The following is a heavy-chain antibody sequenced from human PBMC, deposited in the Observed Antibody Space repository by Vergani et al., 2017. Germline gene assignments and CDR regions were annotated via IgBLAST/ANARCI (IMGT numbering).Heavy chain of an antibody. CDR2: VSGSSATP. V-gene: IGHV3-23*01. J-gene: IGHJ4*02. CDR1: GFSFPGYA. D-gene: IGHD5/OR15-5a*01. CDR3: TKGRRAYTVYFFDY. Sequence: EVQLLESGGGLAQPGGSLRLSCEASGFSFPGYAMSWVRQAPGKGLEWVSSVSGSSATPYYADSVKGRFIISRDNSKNTLHLQMNSLRADDTAVYYCTKGRRAYTVYFFDYWGQGTLATVSS.